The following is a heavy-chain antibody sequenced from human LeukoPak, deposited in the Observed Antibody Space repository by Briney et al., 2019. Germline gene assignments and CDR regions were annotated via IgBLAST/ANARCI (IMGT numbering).Heavy chain of an antibody. J-gene: IGHJ4*02. Sequence: GGSLRLSCAASGYTFSTYWMHWVRQAPGKGLVWVSRIVSDGSTTTYADSVKGRFTISRDNAKNTLSLQMNSLRAEDTAVYYCGRDSRYSIDSWGQGTLVTVSS. CDR1: GYTFSTYW. D-gene: IGHD1-14*01. CDR3: GRDSRYSIDS. V-gene: IGHV3-74*01. CDR2: IVSDGSTT.